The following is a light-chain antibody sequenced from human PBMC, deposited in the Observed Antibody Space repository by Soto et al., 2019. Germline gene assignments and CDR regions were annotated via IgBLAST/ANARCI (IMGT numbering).Light chain of an antibody. CDR2: GIS. J-gene: IGKJ5*01. CDR1: KSVNSN. CDR3: HQYTQWPIT. Sequence: EVVMTQSPATLSVSPGEGATLSCRASKSVNSNYLAWYQQKPGQAPRLLIYGISTRATGIPDRFSASGSGTEFTLTISSLQPEDFAFYYCHQYTQWPITFVQGTRLEMK. V-gene: IGKV3D-15*01.